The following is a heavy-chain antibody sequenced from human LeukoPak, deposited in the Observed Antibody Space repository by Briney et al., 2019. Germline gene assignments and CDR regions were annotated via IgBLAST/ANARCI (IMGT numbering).Heavy chain of an antibody. D-gene: IGHD2/OR15-2a*01. CDR1: GFTFSNYF. CDR2: ITGDGSST. V-gene: IGHV3-74*01. CDR3: VRLYAY. J-gene: IGHJ4*02. Sequence: HPGGSLRLSCTASGFTFSNYFMHWVRQVPGEGPVWVSRITGDGSSTSYADSVKGRFTISRDNAKNTLYLQMNSLRAEDTALYYCVRLYAYWGQGTLVTVSS.